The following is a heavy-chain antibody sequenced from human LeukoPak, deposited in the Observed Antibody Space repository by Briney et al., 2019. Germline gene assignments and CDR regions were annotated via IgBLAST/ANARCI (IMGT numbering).Heavy chain of an antibody. Sequence: GASRRLCCASSAFCLNAYNMNWVRPAPGKGLEGVSSISYTGTYIYYAVSVKGRFTISRDNSQNSLYLQMNSLRAEDTAIYYCARDRGTYRPIDYWGQGPLVTVSS. V-gene: IGHV3-21*01. CDR1: AFCLNAYN. J-gene: IGHJ4*02. D-gene: IGHD1-26*01. CDR2: ISYTGTYI. CDR3: ARDRGTYRPIDY.